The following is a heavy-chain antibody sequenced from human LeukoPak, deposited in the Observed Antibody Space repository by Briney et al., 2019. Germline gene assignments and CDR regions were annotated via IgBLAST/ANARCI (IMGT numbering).Heavy chain of an antibody. CDR2: ISSSGSTI. J-gene: IGHJ4*02. CDR3: ARMMGPIDY. CDR1: GXTFSSYE. V-gene: IGHV3-48*03. D-gene: IGHD3-16*01. Sequence: GGSLRLSFAASGXTFSSYEMNWVRQAPGKGLEWVSYISSSGSTIYYADSVKGRFTISRDNAKNSLYLQMNSLRAEDTAVYYCARMMGPIDYWGQGTLVTVSS.